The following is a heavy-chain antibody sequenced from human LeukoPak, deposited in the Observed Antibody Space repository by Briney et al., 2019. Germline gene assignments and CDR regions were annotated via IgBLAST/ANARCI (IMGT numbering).Heavy chain of an antibody. J-gene: IGHJ3*02. D-gene: IGHD5-18*01. CDR1: GFTFNSYG. Sequence: PGGSLRLSCAASGFTFNSYGMSWVRQAPGKGPEWVAFISFDGSSKYYGDSVKGRFVIHRDNSQNTMYLQMDSLRAEDTATYYCAKDLSPRGYTYGYGVFEIWGQGTRVTVSS. V-gene: IGHV3-30*02. CDR2: ISFDGSSK. CDR3: AKDLSPRGYTYGYGVFEI.